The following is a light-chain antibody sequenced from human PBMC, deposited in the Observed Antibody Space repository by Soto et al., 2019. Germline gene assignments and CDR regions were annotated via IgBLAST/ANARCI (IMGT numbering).Light chain of an antibody. Sequence: QSVLTQPPSASGSPGQSVTISCTGTSSDVGAYNYVSWYQQHPGKAPKVLIFEVSKRPSVVPDRFTGSKSGNTASLTVYGLQAEDEADYYCCSYAGSTNLGVFGGGTKLTVL. CDR1: SSDVGAYNY. CDR2: EVS. J-gene: IGLJ3*02. V-gene: IGLV2-8*01. CDR3: CSYAGSTNLGV.